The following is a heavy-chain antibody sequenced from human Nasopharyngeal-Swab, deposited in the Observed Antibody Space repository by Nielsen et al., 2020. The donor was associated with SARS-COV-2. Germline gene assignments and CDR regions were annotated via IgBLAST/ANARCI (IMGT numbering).Heavy chain of an antibody. CDR3: ARSDTAMGVGH. CDR2: IDPSDSYT. Sequence: VRQMPGKGLEWMGRIDPSDSYTNYSPSFQGYVTISADKSISTAYLQWSSLKASDTAIYYCARSDTAMGVGHWGQGTLVTVSS. J-gene: IGHJ5*02. V-gene: IGHV5-10-1*01. D-gene: IGHD5-18*01.